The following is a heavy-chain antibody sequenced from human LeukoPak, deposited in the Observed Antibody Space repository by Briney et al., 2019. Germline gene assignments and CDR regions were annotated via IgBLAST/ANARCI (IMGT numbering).Heavy chain of an antibody. CDR1: GFTFSSYA. V-gene: IGHV3-74*01. D-gene: IGHD1-1*01. Sequence: PGGSLRLSCAASGFTFSSYAMSWVRQAPGKGLVWVSRISDDGRSTYYADSVKGRFTFSRDNAKNTLYLQMNSLRAEDTAVYYCARGDQLALPDYWGRGTLVTVSS. CDR2: ISDDGRST. CDR3: ARGDQLALPDY. J-gene: IGHJ4*02.